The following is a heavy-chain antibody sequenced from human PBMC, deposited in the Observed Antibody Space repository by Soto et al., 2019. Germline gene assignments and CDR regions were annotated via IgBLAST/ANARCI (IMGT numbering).Heavy chain of an antibody. CDR2: INPNSGGT. CDR1: GYTFTGYY. Sequence: QVQLVQSGAEVKKPGASVKVSCKASGYTFTGYYMHWVRQAPGQGLEWMGWINPNSGGTNYAQKFQGWVTITRDTSISTAYMELSRLRSDDTAVYYCARGGDIVVVPAAPWYYYYYMDVWVKGTTVTVSS. J-gene: IGHJ6*03. V-gene: IGHV1-2*04. D-gene: IGHD2-2*01. CDR3: ARGGDIVVVPAAPWYYYYYMDV.